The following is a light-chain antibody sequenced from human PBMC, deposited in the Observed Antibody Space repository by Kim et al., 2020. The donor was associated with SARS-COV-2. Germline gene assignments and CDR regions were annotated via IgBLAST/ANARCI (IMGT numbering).Light chain of an antibody. CDR1: QSVSGN. CDR3: QQSKNWPRT. J-gene: IGKJ1*01. Sequence: EIVMTQSPATLSLSPGERATLSCRASQSVSGNLAWYQQKPGQAPRLLIYGASTRATGIPARFSGSGSRTEFTLTISSLQSEDFAIYYCQQSKNWPRTFGQGTKVDIK. V-gene: IGKV3-15*01. CDR2: GAS.